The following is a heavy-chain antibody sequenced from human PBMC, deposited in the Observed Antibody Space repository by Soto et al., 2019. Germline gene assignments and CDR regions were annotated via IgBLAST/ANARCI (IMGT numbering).Heavy chain of an antibody. CDR3: ARAPELLDAFDI. CDR1: GGSISSGGYS. Sequence: PSETLSLTCAVSGGSISSGGYSWSWLRQPPGKGLEWIGYIFHSGSTYYNPSLKSRVTISVDGSKNHFSLELSSVTAADTAVYYCARAPELLDAFDIWGQGTMVTVSS. J-gene: IGHJ3*02. D-gene: IGHD1-26*01. CDR2: IFHSGST. V-gene: IGHV4-30-2*01.